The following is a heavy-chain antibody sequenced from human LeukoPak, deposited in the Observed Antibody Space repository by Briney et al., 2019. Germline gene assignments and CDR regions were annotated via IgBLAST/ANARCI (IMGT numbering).Heavy chain of an antibody. V-gene: IGHV3-53*01. CDR2: IYFDGST. Sequence: PGGSLRLSCAASGFTVSNNYMSWVRQAPGKGLEWVSVIYFDGSTSYADSVKGRFTISRDNAKNSLYLQMNSLRDEDTAVYYCARGYDHWGQGTLVTVSS. CDR1: GFTVSNNY. CDR3: ARGYDH. J-gene: IGHJ5*02.